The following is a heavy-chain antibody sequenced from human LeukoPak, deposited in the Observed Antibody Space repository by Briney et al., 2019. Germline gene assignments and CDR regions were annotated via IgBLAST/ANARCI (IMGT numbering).Heavy chain of an antibody. D-gene: IGHD3-9*01. CDR1: GYSFTSYW. Sequence: GESLSISCEGSGYSFTSYWISWVRQMPGKGLELMGRIDPSDSYTNYSPSFQGHVTISADKSITTAYLQWSSLKASDTAMYYCARHSLPVLRYFDWPHMDVWGKGTTVTVSS. CDR2: IDPSDSYT. J-gene: IGHJ6*04. CDR3: ARHSLPVLRYFDWPHMDV. V-gene: IGHV5-10-1*01.